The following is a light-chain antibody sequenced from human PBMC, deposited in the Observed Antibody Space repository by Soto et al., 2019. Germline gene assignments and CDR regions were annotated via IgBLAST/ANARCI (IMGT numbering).Light chain of an antibody. J-gene: IGLJ2*01. V-gene: IGLV1-47*01. CDR1: SSSIGSNS. Sequence: QSVLTQPPSASGTPGQRVTISCSGISSSIGSNSVYWYQQFPGSAPKLVIYRNDKRPSGVPDLFSGSKSGTSASLVISGLRPEDEADYSCAAWDDSLSGYVVFGGGTKLTVL. CDR2: RND. CDR3: AAWDDSLSGYVV.